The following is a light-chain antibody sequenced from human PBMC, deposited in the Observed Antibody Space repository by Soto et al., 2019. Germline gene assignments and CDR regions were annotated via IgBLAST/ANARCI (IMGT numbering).Light chain of an antibody. Sequence: TVMTESTYTPSVSAGERATLSCRASQSVSSKLAWYQQKPGQAPRLLIYGASTRATGIPARFSGSGSGTEFTLTISSLQSEDFAVYYCQQYNNWPPITFGQRTRLEIK. CDR1: QSVSSK. J-gene: IGKJ5*01. CDR2: GAS. V-gene: IGKV3D-15*01. CDR3: QQYNNWPPIT.